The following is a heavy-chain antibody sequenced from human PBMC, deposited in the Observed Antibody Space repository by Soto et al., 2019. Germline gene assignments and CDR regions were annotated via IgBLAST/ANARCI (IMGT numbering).Heavy chain of an antibody. CDR2: IYYSGST. J-gene: IGHJ4*02. D-gene: IGHD2-2*01. Sequence: PSETLSLTCTVSGGSISSGGYYWSWIRQHPGKGLEWIGYIYYSGSTYYKPSLKSRVTISVDTSKNQFSLKLSSVTAADTAVYYCARERYCSSTSCSYYFDYWGQGTLVTVSS. CDR1: GGSISSGGYY. CDR3: ARERYCSSTSCSYYFDY. V-gene: IGHV4-31*03.